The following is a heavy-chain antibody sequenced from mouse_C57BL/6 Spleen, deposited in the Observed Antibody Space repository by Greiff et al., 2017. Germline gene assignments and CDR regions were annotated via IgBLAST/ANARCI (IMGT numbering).Heavy chain of an antibody. CDR1: GFTFTDYY. D-gene: IGHD2-3*01. J-gene: IGHJ4*01. Sequence: EVKLVESGGGLVQPGGSLSLSCAASGFTFTDYYMSWVRQPPGKALEWLGFIRNKANGYTTEYSASVKGRFTISRDNSQSILYLQMNALRAEDSANYYCARDGYYAAMDYWGQGTSVTVSA. V-gene: IGHV7-3*01. CDR2: IRNKANGYTT. CDR3: ARDGYYAAMDY.